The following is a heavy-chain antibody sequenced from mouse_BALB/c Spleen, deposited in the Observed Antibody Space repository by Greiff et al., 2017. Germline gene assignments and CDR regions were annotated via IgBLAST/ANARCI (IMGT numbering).Heavy chain of an antibody. Sequence: EVKVVESGGGLVKPGGSLKLSCAASGFTFSDYYMYWVRQTPEKRLEWVATISDGGSYTYYPDSVKGRFTISRDNAKNNLYLQMSSLKSEDTAMYYCARAYYGNLYAMDYWGQGTSVTVSS. D-gene: IGHD2-10*01. J-gene: IGHJ4*01. CDR1: GFTFSDYY. CDR3: ARAYYGNLYAMDY. CDR2: ISDGGSYT. V-gene: IGHV5-4*02.